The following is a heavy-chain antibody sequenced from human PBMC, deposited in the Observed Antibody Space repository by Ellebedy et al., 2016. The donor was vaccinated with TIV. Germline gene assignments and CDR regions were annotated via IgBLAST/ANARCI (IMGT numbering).Heavy chain of an antibody. J-gene: IGHJ4*02. CDR1: GGTFSSYA. Sequence: ASVKVSCKASGGTFSSYAISWVRQAPGQGLEWMGGIIPIFGTANYAQKFQGRVTITADESTSTAYMELSSLRSEDTAVYYCARDVRVGATPYGSDYWGQGTLVTVSS. CDR2: IIPIFGTA. V-gene: IGHV1-69*13. D-gene: IGHD1-26*01. CDR3: ARDVRVGATPYGSDY.